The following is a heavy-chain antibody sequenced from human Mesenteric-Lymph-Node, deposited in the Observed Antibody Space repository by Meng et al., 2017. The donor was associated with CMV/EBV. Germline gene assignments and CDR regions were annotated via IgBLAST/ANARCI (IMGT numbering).Heavy chain of an antibody. V-gene: IGHV3-23*01. D-gene: IGHD4-23*01. J-gene: IGHJ4*02. CDR3: ARVGGNSDFDY. CDR2: ISGSGGST. Sequence: GESLKISCAASGFTFSSYAMSWVRQAPGKGLEWVSAISGSGGSTYYADSVKGRFTISRDNAKNSLYLQMNSLRAEDTAVYYCARVGGNSDFDYWGQGTLVTVSS. CDR1: GFTFSSYA.